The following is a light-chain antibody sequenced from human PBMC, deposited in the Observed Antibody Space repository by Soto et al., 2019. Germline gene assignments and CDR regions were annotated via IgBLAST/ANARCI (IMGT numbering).Light chain of an antibody. CDR3: QQYGSSPEG. J-gene: IGKJ3*01. CDR1: QSVSSSY. V-gene: IGKV3-20*01. CDR2: GAS. Sequence: EIVLTQSPGTLSLSPGERATLSCRASQSVSSSYLAWYQQKPGQAPRLLIYGASCRATGIPDRFSGSGSGTDFTLTISRLEPEDFAVYYCQQYGSSPEGFGPGTKVDIK.